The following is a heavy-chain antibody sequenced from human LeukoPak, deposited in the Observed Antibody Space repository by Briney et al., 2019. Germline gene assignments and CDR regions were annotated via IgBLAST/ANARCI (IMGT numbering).Heavy chain of an antibody. Sequence: ASVKVSCKASGGTFSSYAISWVRQAPGQGLEWMGGIIPIFGTANYAQKFQGRVTITADESTSTAYMELSSLRAEDTAVYYCAREEGSSWYYQGDAFDIWGQGTMVTVSS. V-gene: IGHV1-69*13. CDR3: AREEGSSWYYQGDAFDI. J-gene: IGHJ3*02. CDR1: GGTFSSYA. D-gene: IGHD6-13*01. CDR2: IIPIFGTA.